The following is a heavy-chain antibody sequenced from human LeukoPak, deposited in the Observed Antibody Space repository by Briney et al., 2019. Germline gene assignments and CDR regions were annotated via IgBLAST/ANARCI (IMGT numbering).Heavy chain of an antibody. D-gene: IGHD6-6*01. CDR1: GYTFTGYY. Sequence: ASVKVSCKASGYTFTGYYMHWVRQAPGQGLEWMGIINPSGGSTSYAQKFQGRVTMTRDMSTSTVYMELSSLRSEDTAVYYCARGRNPTLMYTAEHSSTPLAYWGQGTLDTVSS. CDR2: INPSGGST. CDR3: ARGRNPTLMYTAEHSSTPLAY. V-gene: IGHV1-46*01. J-gene: IGHJ4*02.